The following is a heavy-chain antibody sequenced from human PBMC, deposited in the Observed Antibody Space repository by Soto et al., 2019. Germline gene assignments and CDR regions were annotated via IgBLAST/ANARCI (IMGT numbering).Heavy chain of an antibody. Sequence: PSETLSLTCTVSGGSISSYYWSWIRQPPGKGLEWIGYIYYSGSTNYNPSLKSRVTISVDTSKNQCSLKLSSVTAADTAVYYCARTGINMVRGVIIPFGYFDYWGQGTLVTVSS. CDR3: ARTGINMVRGVIIPFGYFDY. CDR1: GGSISSYY. V-gene: IGHV4-59*01. D-gene: IGHD3-10*01. CDR2: IYYSGST. J-gene: IGHJ4*02.